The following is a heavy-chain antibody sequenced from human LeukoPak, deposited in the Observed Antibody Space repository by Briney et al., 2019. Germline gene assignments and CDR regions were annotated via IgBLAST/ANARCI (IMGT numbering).Heavy chain of an antibody. J-gene: IGHJ6*03. CDR1: GGTFSSSA. D-gene: IGHD5-12*01. V-gene: IGHV1-69*06. CDR2: IIPIFGTP. Sequence: ASVKVSCKASGGTFSSSAISWVRQAPGQGLEWMGGIIPIFGTPNYAQKFQGRVTIIADKSTSTAYMELRSLRSEDTAVYYCARSSSGYDLYYHYYMDVWDKGTTVTVSS. CDR3: ARSSSGYDLYYHYYMDV.